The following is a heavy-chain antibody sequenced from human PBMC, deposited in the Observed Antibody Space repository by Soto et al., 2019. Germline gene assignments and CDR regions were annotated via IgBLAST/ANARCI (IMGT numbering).Heavy chain of an antibody. V-gene: IGHV3-30*18. Sequence: GGSLRLSCAASGFIFSNYVMHWVRQAPGKGLEWVSVIANDGGDKKYANSVKGRFTISRENAKNTMYLQMNSLRAEDTAVYYCAKDLKVAAAGYFFDHWGQGTLVTVSS. D-gene: IGHD6-13*01. CDR1: GFIFSNYV. CDR3: AKDLKVAAAGYFFDH. CDR2: IANDGGDK. J-gene: IGHJ4*02.